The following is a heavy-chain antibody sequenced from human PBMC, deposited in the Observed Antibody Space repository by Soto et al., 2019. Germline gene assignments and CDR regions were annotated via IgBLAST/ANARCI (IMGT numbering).Heavy chain of an antibody. CDR1: RLTFSTYD. CDR3: AGEPKGGAYDMDV. CDR2: IWSDASRE. D-gene: IGHD3-16*01. Sequence: QVQLVESGGGVVQPGTSLRLSCAASRLTFSTYDMHWVRQAPGKGLEWVALIWSDASREFYADSVKGRFSIYRDNSENTLFLQMNGLRAEGTAVYYCAGEPKGGAYDMDVWGQGTTVTVSS. V-gene: IGHV3-33*01. J-gene: IGHJ6*02.